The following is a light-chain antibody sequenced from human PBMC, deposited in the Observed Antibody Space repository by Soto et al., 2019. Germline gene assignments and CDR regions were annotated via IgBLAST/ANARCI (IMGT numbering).Light chain of an antibody. CDR2: LGS. Sequence: VLVTQSHLFLPVTPGDPASISCRSSQTLLHSNGYNYLDGYLQKPGQSPHLLIYLGSTRASGVPDRVSGSGSGTDFTLKISRVEAEDVGVYYCMQALQTPIPFGQGTRLEVK. CDR1: QTLLHSNGYNY. CDR3: MQALQTPIP. V-gene: IGKV2-28*01. J-gene: IGKJ5*01.